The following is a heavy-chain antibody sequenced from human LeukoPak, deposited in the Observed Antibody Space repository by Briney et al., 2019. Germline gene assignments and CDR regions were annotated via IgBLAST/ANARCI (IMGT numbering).Heavy chain of an antibody. J-gene: IGHJ4*02. CDR3: ARGTSPTGNDY. CDR2: ISSSSSTI. V-gene: IGHV3-48*01. D-gene: IGHD1-14*01. Sequence: GGSLRLSCAASGFSFSSHYMHWVRQAPGKGLERVSYISSSSSTIYYADSVKGRFTISRDNAKNSLYLQMNSLRAEDTAVYYCARGTSPTGNDYWGQGTLVTVPS. CDR1: GFSFSSHY.